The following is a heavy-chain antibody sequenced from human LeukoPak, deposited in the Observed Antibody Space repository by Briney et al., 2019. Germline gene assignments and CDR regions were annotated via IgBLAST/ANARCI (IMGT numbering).Heavy chain of an antibody. Sequence: PGGSLRLSCAASGFTFSSYSMNWVRQAPGKGLEWVSYISSSSSTIYYADSVKGRFTISRDNAKNSLYLQMNSLRAEDTAVYYCARSRVTTDHDYYYYMDVWGKGTAVTVSS. D-gene: IGHD4-11*01. V-gene: IGHV3-48*01. CDR2: ISSSSSTI. CDR1: GFTFSSYS. J-gene: IGHJ6*03. CDR3: ARSRVTTDHDYYYYMDV.